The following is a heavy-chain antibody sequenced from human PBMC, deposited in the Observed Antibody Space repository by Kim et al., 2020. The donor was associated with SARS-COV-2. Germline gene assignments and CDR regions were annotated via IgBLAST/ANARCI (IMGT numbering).Heavy chain of an antibody. Sequence: SGTTDYNPALKVRGTISVDTSKNQFSLKLSSVTAADTAVYYCARDRNGQGFDYWGQGTLVTASS. CDR2: SGTT. V-gene: IGHV4-59*01. CDR3: ARDRNGQGFDY. D-gene: IGHD2-8*01. J-gene: IGHJ4*02.